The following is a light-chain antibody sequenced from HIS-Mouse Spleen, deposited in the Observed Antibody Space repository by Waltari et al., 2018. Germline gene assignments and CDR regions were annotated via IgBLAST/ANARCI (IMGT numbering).Light chain of an antibody. CDR3: CSYAGSYTYV. CDR2: DVS. Sequence: QSALTQPCSVSGPPGQSVTISCSGTSSDVGGYNSVPWYQQHPGKAPKLMIYDVSKRPSGVPDRFSGSKSGNTASLTISGLQAEDEADYYCCSYAGSYTYVFGTGTKVTVL. CDR1: SSDVGGYNS. V-gene: IGLV2-11*01. J-gene: IGLJ1*01.